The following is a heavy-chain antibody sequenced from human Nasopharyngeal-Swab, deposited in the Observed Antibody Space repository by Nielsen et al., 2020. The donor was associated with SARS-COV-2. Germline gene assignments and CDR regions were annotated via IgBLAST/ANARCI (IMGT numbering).Heavy chain of an antibody. Sequence: GESLKISCAASGFTFSSYGMPWVRQAPGKGLEWVAVIWYDGSNKYYADSVKGRFTISRDNSKNTLYLQMNSLRAEDTAVYYCARDVVVVAAFYYYYYGMDVWGQGTTVTVSS. D-gene: IGHD2-15*01. CDR1: GFTFSSYG. V-gene: IGHV3-33*01. CDR3: ARDVVVVAAFYYYYYGMDV. CDR2: IWYDGSNK. J-gene: IGHJ6*02.